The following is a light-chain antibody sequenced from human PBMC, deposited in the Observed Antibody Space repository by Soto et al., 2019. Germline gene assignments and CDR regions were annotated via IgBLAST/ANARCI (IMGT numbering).Light chain of an antibody. V-gene: IGKV1-33*01. Sequence: DIQMTQSPSSLSASVGDRVTITCQASQDINNYLNWYQQKPGKAPKLLIYDASNLETGVPSRFSGSASGTNFTVTITSLLPEDIATYYCQQYDNLPCTFGQGTKLQIK. CDR3: QQYDNLPCT. J-gene: IGKJ2*02. CDR1: QDINNY. CDR2: DAS.